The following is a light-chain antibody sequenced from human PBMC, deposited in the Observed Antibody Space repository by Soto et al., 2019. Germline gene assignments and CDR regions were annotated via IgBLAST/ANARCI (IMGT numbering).Light chain of an antibody. J-gene: IGKJ5*01. CDR3: QQRLNWPLT. Sequence: EIVLTQSPATLSLSPGERATLSCRASQSVDSYLAWYQQKPGQAPRLPIFDASNRAAGIPGRFSGSGSGTDFTLTISGLEPEDFAIYYCQQRLNWPLTYGQGTRLEIK. CDR1: QSVDSY. V-gene: IGKV3-11*01. CDR2: DAS.